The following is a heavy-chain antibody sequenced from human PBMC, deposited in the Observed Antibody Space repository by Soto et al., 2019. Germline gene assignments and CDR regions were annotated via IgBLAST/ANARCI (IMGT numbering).Heavy chain of an antibody. CDR2: IGTAGDP. D-gene: IGHD1-26*01. Sequence: VGTLRLSGAASGFTFSDYDVHWVRQGTGRGLEWVSAIGTAGDPDYPDSVKGRFTISRENAKNTLYLQMNSLRAEDTAVYYCAKDPGGRIVGATNWFDPWGQGTLVTVSS. J-gene: IGHJ5*02. CDR1: GFTFSDYD. CDR3: AKDPGGRIVGATNWFDP. V-gene: IGHV3-13*05.